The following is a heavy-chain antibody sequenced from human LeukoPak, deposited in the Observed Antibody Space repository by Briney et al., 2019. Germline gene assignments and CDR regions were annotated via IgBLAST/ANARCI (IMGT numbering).Heavy chain of an antibody. CDR3: ARTLYDIWSGHGSQNWFDP. Sequence: GGSLRLSCAASGFTVSSNYMSWVRQAPGKGLEWVSVIYSGGSTYYADSVKGRFTISRDNSKNTLYLQMNSLRAEDTAVYYCARTLYDIWSGHGSQNWFDPWGQGTLVTVSS. CDR2: IYSGGST. V-gene: IGHV3-66*02. J-gene: IGHJ5*02. D-gene: IGHD3-3*01. CDR1: GFTVSSNY.